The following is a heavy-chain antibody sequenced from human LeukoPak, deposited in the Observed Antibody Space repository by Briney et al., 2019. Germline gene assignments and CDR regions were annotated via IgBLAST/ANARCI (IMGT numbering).Heavy chain of an antibody. V-gene: IGHV4-4*02. Sequence: SGTLSLTCAVSGGSISSTNWWSWVRQPPGKGLEWIGEIFQSGRTNYNPSLKSRVTISVDTSKNHFSLKLTSVTAADTAVYYCATITGTTKEFDYWGQGTLVTVSS. CDR3: ATITGTTKEFDY. D-gene: IGHD1-20*01. CDR1: GGSISSTNW. J-gene: IGHJ4*02. CDR2: IFQSGRT.